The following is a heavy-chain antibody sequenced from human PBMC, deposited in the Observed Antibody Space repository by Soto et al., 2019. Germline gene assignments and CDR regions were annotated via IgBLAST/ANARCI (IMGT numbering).Heavy chain of an antibody. CDR2: IYPGDSDA. CDR3: VVQQKLPWVNA. Sequence: GESLKISCKGSGYTFSGYWIGWVRQMPGKGLEWVGIIYPGDSDARYSPSFQGQVTISADESITTAYLQWDSLKASDTAIYYCVVQQKLPWVNAWGQGTLVTVSS. V-gene: IGHV5-51*01. J-gene: IGHJ5*02. D-gene: IGHD1-1*01. CDR1: GYTFSGYW.